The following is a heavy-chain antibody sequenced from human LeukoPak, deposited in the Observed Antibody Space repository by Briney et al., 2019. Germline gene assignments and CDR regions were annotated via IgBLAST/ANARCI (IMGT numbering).Heavy chain of an antibody. V-gene: IGHV3-23*01. CDR3: AKASNFYDSSGYYHFDY. D-gene: IGHD3-22*01. Sequence: SGGSLRLSCAASGFTFSNYAMYWVRQAPGKGLGWVSGISGSGGNTYYADSVKGRFTISRDNSRNTLYLEMNSLRAEDTAVFYCAKASNFYDSSGYYHFDYWGQGTLVTVSS. CDR2: ISGSGGNT. CDR1: GFTFSNYA. J-gene: IGHJ4*02.